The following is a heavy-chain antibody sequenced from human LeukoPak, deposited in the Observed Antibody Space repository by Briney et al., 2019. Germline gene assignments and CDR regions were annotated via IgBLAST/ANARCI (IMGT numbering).Heavy chain of an antibody. J-gene: IGHJ4*02. CDR3: ARDFYRRGD. CDR1: GFTFRSYA. CDR2: INTDGGDT. Sequence: PGGPLRLSCAVSGFTFRSYAMSWVRQAPGKGLVWVSGINTDGGDTRYAGSVKGRFTISRDNAKNTLYLQVNSLRADDTAVYYCARDFYRRGDWGQGTLVTVSS. V-gene: IGHV3-74*01. D-gene: IGHD2/OR15-2a*01.